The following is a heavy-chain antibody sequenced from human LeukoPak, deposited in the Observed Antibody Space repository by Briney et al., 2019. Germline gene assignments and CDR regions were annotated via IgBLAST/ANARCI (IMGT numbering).Heavy chain of an antibody. CDR1: GFRFSSYW. CDR3: ARDGHPFDL. V-gene: IGHV3-7*01. J-gene: IGHJ4*02. Sequence: PGGSLRLSCAASGFRFSSYWMSWVRQAPGKGLEWVANINQDGSEKYYVDSVKGRFTISRGNAKNSLYLQMNSLRAEDTAVYYCARDGHPFDLWGQGTLVTVAS. CDR2: INQDGSEK.